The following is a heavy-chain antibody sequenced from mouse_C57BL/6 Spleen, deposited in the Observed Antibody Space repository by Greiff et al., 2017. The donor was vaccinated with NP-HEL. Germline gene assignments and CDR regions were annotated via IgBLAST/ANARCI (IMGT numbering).Heavy chain of an antibody. CDR1: GFTFSSYG. V-gene: IGHV5-6*01. Sequence: EVQLQESGGDLVKPGGSLKLSCAASGFTFSSYGMSWVRQTPDKRLEWVATISSGGSYTYYPDSVKGRFTISRDNAKNTLYLQMSSLKSEDTAMYDGARRDDGYWYFDVWGTGTTVTVSS. CDR3: ARRDDGYWYFDV. CDR2: ISSGGSYT. J-gene: IGHJ1*03. D-gene: IGHD2-3*01.